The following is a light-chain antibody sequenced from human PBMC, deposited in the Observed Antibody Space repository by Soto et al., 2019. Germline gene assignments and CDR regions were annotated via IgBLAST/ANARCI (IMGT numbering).Light chain of an antibody. CDR1: QSVSSSY. Sequence: EIVWTQSPGTLSFDPGERATLSCRASQSVSSSYLAWYQQKPGQAPRLLIYGAYSRATGIPDRFSGSGSGTDFPLTISRLGTEDFAGYYFQKYCSSPTTFVGGTKVEIK. V-gene: IGKV3-20*01. CDR3: QKYCSSPTT. CDR2: GAY. J-gene: IGKJ4*01.